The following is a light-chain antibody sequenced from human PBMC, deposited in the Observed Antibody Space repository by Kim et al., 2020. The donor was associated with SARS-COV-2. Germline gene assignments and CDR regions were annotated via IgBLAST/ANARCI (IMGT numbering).Light chain of an antibody. J-gene: IGLJ2*01. Sequence: QSITISCTGSSSDVGGYNDVSWYQQQPGKAPTLLLFDVSNRPSGVSTRFSGSKSGNTASLTISGLQAEDEAFYHCSSYTTSSAYVIFGGGTKVTVL. CDR3: SSYTTSSAYVI. CDR1: SSDVGGYND. CDR2: DVS. V-gene: IGLV2-14*03.